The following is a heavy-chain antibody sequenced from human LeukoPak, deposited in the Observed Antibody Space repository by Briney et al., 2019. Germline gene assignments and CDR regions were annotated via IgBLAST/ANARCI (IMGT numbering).Heavy chain of an antibody. Sequence: SETLSLTCTVSGGSISSYYWSWIRQPPGKGLEWIGYIYYSGSTNYNPSLKSRVTISVDTSKNQFSLKLSSVTAADTAVYYCARGGSSGWCLFAHAFDIWGQGTMVTVSS. CDR2: IYYSGST. CDR1: GGSISSYY. CDR3: ARGGSSGWCLFAHAFDI. V-gene: IGHV4-59*08. D-gene: IGHD6-19*01. J-gene: IGHJ3*02.